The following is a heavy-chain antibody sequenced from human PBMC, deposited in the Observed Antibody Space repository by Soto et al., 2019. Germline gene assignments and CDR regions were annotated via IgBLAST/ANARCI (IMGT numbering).Heavy chain of an antibody. D-gene: IGHD1-26*01. CDR2: IYHTGNA. CDR1: GDSISNSRFY. CDR3: ARCLFSYGARFDP. Sequence: SETLSLTCSVSGDSISNSRFYWAWIRQPPGEGLEWIGSIYHTGNAYYNPSLKGRVTIFVDTSKNQFSLKLTSVTAADTALYYCARCLFSYGARFDPWGQGTLVTVSS. V-gene: IGHV4-39*01. J-gene: IGHJ5*02.